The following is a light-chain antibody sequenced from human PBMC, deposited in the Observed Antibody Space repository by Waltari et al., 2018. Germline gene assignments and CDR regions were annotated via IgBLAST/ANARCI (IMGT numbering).Light chain of an antibody. J-gene: IGKJ3*01. V-gene: IGKV1-39*01. CDR2: AAS. CDR1: QSISNY. CDR3: QQSYNTPT. Sequence: DIQMTQSPSSLSASVGDRVTITCRASQSISNYLNWYQQKPGKATTLLIYAASTLQSGAPSRFSGSGSGTDFTLTISSLQPEDFATYYCQQSYNTPTLGPGTKVEI.